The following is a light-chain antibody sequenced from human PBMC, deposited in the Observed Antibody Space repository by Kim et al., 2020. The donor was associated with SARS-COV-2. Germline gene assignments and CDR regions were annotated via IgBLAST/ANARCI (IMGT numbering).Light chain of an antibody. Sequence: PGGNVTLTCASSTGAVTSGHYPNWIQKKPGQAPRPLIYSISDKHSWTPARFSGSLLGGKAALTLSGVQPEDESEYYCLLFYGNGWVFGGGTQLTVL. V-gene: IGLV7-43*01. J-gene: IGLJ3*02. CDR3: LLFYGNGWV. CDR2: SIS. CDR1: TGAVTSGHY.